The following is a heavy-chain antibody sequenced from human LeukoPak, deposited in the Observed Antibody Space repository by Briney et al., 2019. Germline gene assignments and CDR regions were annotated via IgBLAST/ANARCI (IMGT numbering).Heavy chain of an antibody. CDR2: ISSSSGYI. V-gene: IGHV3-21*01. D-gene: IGHD3-10*02. CDR1: GFTFSSYT. Sequence: GGSLRLSCAASGFTFSSYTMNWVRRAPGKGLEWVSSISSSSGYIFYADSVKGRFTISRDNAKNSLYLQMNSLRAEDTAVYYCAELGITMIGGVWGKGTTVTISS. J-gene: IGHJ6*04. CDR3: AELGITMIGGV.